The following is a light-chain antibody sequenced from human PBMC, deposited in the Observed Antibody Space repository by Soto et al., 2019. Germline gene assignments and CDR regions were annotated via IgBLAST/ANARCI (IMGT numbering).Light chain of an antibody. CDR3: QSYDSSLGGSFYV. V-gene: IGLV1-40*01. CDR2: GNS. J-gene: IGLJ1*01. CDR1: SSNIGAGYD. Sequence: QAVVTQPPSVSGAPGQRVTISCTGSSSNIGAGYDVHWYQQLPGTAPKLLIYGNSNRPSGVPDRFSGSKSGTSASLAITGLQAEDEADYYCQSYDSSLGGSFYVFGPGTKATVL.